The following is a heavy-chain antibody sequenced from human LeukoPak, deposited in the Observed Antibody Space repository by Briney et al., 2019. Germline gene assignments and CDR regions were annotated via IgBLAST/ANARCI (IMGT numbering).Heavy chain of an antibody. V-gene: IGHV3-23*01. D-gene: IGHD5-18*01. CDR2: ISGSGGST. Sequence: GGSLRLSCAASGFTFSSYAMSWVRQAPGQGLEWVSAISGSGGSTYYADPVKGRLKIPKDNSKHKLNLQMNILKSDDTAVYYCANALSKDTAIVRGDYWRQGTLVPVSS. CDR1: GFTFSSYA. CDR3: ANALSKDTAIVRGDY. J-gene: IGHJ4*02.